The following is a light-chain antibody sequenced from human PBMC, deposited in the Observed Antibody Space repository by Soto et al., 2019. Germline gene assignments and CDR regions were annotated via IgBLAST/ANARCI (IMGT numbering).Light chain of an antibody. CDR3: QQYGYSPIT. J-gene: IGKJ5*01. CDR2: AAS. CDR1: PSVTNY. V-gene: IGKV3-20*01. Sequence: EIVLTQSPATLSSSPGERATLSCRASPSVTNYLAWYQQKPGQPPRLLIYAASSRATGSPDRFSGGGSGTDFTLTISRLEPEDFAVYYCQQYGYSPITFGQGTRLEI.